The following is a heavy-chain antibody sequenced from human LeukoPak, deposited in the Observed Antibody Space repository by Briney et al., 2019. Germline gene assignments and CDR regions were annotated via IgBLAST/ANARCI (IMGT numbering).Heavy chain of an antibody. CDR3: ARAGGYSFGPGGY. CDR2: MWYDGSNE. V-gene: IGHV3-33*01. D-gene: IGHD5-18*01. J-gene: IGHJ4*02. Sequence: GGSLRLSCAASGFTFSNYAMHWVRQAPGKGLEWVAVMWYDGSNEYYTDSVKGRFTISRDNSKNTLYLQMNSLGAEDTAVYYCARAGGYSFGPGGYWGQGTLVTVSS. CDR1: GFTFSNYA.